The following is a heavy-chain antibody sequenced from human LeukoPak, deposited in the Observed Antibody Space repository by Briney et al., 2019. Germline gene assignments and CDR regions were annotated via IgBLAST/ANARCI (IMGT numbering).Heavy chain of an antibody. Sequence: WASVRVSCKASGYTFTSYGISWVRQAPGQGLEWMGWISAYNGNTNYAQKLQGRVTMTTDTSTSTAYMELRSLRSDDTAVYYCARVATMTLYYYYGMDVWGQGTTVTVSS. D-gene: IGHD1-26*01. CDR1: GYTFTSYG. CDR2: ISAYNGNT. CDR3: ARVATMTLYYYYGMDV. J-gene: IGHJ6*02. V-gene: IGHV1-18*01.